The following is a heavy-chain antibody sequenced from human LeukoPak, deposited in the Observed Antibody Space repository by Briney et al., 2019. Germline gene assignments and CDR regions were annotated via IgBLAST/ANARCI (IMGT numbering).Heavy chain of an antibody. CDR3: AREGRKSRGVDLVRKKETGYYYYMDV. CDR2: ISSSSSYI. V-gene: IGHV3-21*01. D-gene: IGHD3-10*02. CDR1: GFTFSSYS. J-gene: IGHJ6*03. Sequence: GGSLRLSCAASGFTFSSYSMNWVRQAPGKGLEWVSSISSSSSYIYYADSVKGRFTISRDNAKNSLYLQMNSLRAEDTAVYHCAREGRKSRGVDLVRKKETGYYYYMDVWGKGTTATVSS.